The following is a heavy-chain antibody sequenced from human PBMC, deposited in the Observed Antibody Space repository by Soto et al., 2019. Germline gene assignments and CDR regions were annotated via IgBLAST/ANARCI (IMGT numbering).Heavy chain of an antibody. D-gene: IGHD6-13*01. V-gene: IGHV3-30*18. CDR3: AKDLAAAGTEYDFDY. Sequence: QVQLVESGGSVVQPGRSLRLSCAASGFSFSSYGMHWVRQAPGKGLEWVAVISYDGSNKYYADSVKGRFTISRDNSKTTLFLEMNSLRAEDTAVYYCAKDLAAAGTEYDFDYWGQGTLVTVSS. CDR1: GFSFSSYG. CDR2: ISYDGSNK. J-gene: IGHJ4*02.